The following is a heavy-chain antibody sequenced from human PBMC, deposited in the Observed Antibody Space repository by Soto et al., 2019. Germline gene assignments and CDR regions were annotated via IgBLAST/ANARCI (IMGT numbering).Heavy chain of an antibody. J-gene: IGHJ6*02. CDR1: GYTFTGYY. V-gene: IGHV1-2*02. CDR3: ASFSYGWFGELLNYGMDV. CDR2: INPNSGGT. D-gene: IGHD3-10*01. Sequence: QVQLVQSGAEVKKPGASVKVSCRASGYTFTGYYMHRVRQAPGQGLEWMGWINPNSGGTNYAQKFQGRVTMTRDTSISTAYMELSRLRSDDTAVYYCASFSYGWFGELLNYGMDVWGQGTTVTVSS.